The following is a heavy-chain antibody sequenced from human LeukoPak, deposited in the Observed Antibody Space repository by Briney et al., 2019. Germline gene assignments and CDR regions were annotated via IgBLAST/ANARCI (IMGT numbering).Heavy chain of an antibody. V-gene: IGHV4-59*01. Sequence: SETLSLTCTVSGGSISSYYWSWIRQPPGKGLEWIGYIYYSGSTNYNPSLKSRVTISVYTSKNQFSLKLSSVTAADPAVYYCARAHLYSAAADYWGQGTLVTVSS. J-gene: IGHJ4*02. CDR3: ARAHLYSAAADY. CDR1: GGSISSYY. CDR2: IYYSGST. D-gene: IGHD2-15*01.